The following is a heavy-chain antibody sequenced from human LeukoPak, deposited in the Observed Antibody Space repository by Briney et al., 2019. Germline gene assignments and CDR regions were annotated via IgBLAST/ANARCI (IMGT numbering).Heavy chain of an antibody. J-gene: IGHJ6*03. CDR1: GFTFDDSG. D-gene: IGHD2-8*01. V-gene: IGHV3-20*04. Sequence: PGGSLRLSCATSGFTFDDSGMSWVRQAPGKGLEWVSGINWNGGSTGYADSVKGRFTISRDNAKNFLYLQMSSLRAEDTALYYCARAPGVRYYYYMDVWGKGTTVTDSS. CDR2: INWNGGST. CDR3: ARAPGVRYYYYMDV.